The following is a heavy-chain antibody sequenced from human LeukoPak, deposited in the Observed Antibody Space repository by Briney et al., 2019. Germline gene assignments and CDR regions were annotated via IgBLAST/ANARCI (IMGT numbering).Heavy chain of an antibody. CDR1: GGSISSGGYY. CDR2: IYHSGST. Sequence: SETLSLTCTVSGGSISSGGYYWSWIRQPPGKGLEWIGYIYHSGSTYYNPSLKSRVTISVDRSKNQFSLKLSSVTAADTAVYYCARGPYGSGLGYYYYGMDVWGQGTTVTVSS. V-gene: IGHV4-30-2*01. D-gene: IGHD3-10*01. CDR3: ARGPYGSGLGYYYYGMDV. J-gene: IGHJ6*02.